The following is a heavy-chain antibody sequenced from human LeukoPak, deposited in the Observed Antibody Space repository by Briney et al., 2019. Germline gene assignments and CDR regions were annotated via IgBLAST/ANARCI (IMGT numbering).Heavy chain of an antibody. CDR3: ARERGNYYYYMDV. CDR1: GVSISSGSYY. D-gene: IGHD1-26*01. Sequence: SETLSLTCTVSGVSISSGSYYWDWIRQPAGKGLECIGRIYNSGSTNYNPSLKSRVTISVDTSKNQYSLKLSSVTAADTAVYYCARERGNYYYYMDVWAKGTTVTISS. V-gene: IGHV4-61*02. J-gene: IGHJ6*03. CDR2: IYNSGST.